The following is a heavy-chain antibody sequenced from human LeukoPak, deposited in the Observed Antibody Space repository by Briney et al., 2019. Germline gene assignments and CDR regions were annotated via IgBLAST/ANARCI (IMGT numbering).Heavy chain of an antibody. D-gene: IGHD4-23*01. V-gene: IGHV3-74*01. CDR1: GFTFRTHW. CDR2: INSDGSGT. Sequence: GGSLRLSCAASGFTFRTHWMHWVRQAPGKGLMWVSRINSDGSGTTYADSVKGRFTISRDNAKNTLYLQMNSLRAEDTAVYYCARHLTYGGWNSWGQGTLVTVSS. CDR3: ARHLTYGGWNS. J-gene: IGHJ4*02.